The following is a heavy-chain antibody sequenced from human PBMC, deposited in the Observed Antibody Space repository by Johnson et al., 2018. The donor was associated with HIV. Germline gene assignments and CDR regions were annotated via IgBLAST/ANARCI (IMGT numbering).Heavy chain of an antibody. D-gene: IGHD2-2*01. CDR2: ISYDGSNK. Sequence: VQLVESGGGVVQPGRSLRLSCAASGFTFSSYAMHWVRQAPGKGLEWVAVISYDGSNKYYADSVKGRFTISRDNSKNTLYLQMNSLRAEDTAGYYCAKSPSQLGSAFDSWGPGTMVTVSS. CDR3: AKSPSQLGSAFDS. J-gene: IGHJ3*02. V-gene: IGHV3-30*04. CDR1: GFTFSSYA.